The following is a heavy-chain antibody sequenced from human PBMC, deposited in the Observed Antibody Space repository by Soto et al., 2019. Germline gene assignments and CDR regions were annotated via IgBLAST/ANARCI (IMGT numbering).Heavy chain of an antibody. Sequence: ASVKVSCKASGYTFISYGISWVRQAPGQGLEWMGWISAYNGNTNYAQKLQGRVTMTTDTSTSTAYMELRSLRSDDTAVYYCARDHSSGGSCYLVNFDYWGQGTLVTVS. D-gene: IGHD2-15*01. CDR3: ARDHSSGGSCYLVNFDY. CDR2: ISAYNGNT. CDR1: GYTFISYG. J-gene: IGHJ4*02. V-gene: IGHV1-18*01.